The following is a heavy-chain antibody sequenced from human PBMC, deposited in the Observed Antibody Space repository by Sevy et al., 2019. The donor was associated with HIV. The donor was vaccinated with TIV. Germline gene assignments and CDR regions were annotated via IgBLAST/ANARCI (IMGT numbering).Heavy chain of an antibody. CDR2: FSFGCGKI. Sequence: GGSLRLSCAASGFTFSSYAMSWVRQAPGKGLEWVSTFSFGCGKINYADSVKGRFTISRDNSKNTLYLQMHSLRAEDTAICCSASAGCSTPLDYWGQGTLVTVSS. CDR3: ASAGCSTPLDY. CDR1: GFTFSSYA. V-gene: IGHV3-23*01. D-gene: IGHD3-10*02. J-gene: IGHJ4*02.